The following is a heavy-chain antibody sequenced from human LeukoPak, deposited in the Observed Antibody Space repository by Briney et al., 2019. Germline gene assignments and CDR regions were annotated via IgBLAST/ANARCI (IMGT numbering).Heavy chain of an antibody. V-gene: IGHV3-66*01. D-gene: IGHD3-10*01. J-gene: IGHJ4*02. CDR2: IYSGGST. Sequence: PGGSLRLSCAASGFTFSTYEMNWVRQAPGKGLEWVSVIYSGGSTYYADSVKGRFTISRDNSKNTLYLQMNSLRAEDTAVYYCARIMVRGVILDYWGQGTLVTVSS. CDR1: GFTFSTYE. CDR3: ARIMVRGVILDY.